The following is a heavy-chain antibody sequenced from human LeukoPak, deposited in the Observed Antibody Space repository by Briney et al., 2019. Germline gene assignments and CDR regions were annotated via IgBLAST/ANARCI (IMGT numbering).Heavy chain of an antibody. D-gene: IGHD4-17*01. CDR3: ARRVTSNSFDY. V-gene: IGHV2-70*11. CDR2: IDWDGDK. J-gene: IGHJ4*02. Sequence: RESGPALVKPTQTLTLTCTFSGFSLSTTGMSVIWLRQPPGKAPEWLARIDWDGDKHYSTSLKTRLTISKDTSKNQVVLTMTNMDPVDTATYYCARRVTSNSFDYWGQGTLVTVSS. CDR1: GFSLSTTGMS.